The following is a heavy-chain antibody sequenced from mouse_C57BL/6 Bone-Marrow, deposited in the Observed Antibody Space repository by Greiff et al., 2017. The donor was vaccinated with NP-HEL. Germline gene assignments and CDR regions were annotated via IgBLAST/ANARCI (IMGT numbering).Heavy chain of an antibody. Sequence: EVKLEESGAELVKPGASVKLSCTASGFNIKDYYMHWVKQRTEQGLEWIGRIDPEDGETKYAPKFQGKATITADTSSNTAYLQLSSLTSEDTAVYYCARDYGRKNWFAYWGQGTLVTVSA. D-gene: IGHD1-1*01. V-gene: IGHV14-2*01. J-gene: IGHJ3*01. CDR2: IDPEDGET. CDR1: GFNIKDYY. CDR3: ARDYGRKNWFAY.